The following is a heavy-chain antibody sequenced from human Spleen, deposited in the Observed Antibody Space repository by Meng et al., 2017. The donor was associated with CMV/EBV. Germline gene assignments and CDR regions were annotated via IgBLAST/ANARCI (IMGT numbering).Heavy chain of an antibody. D-gene: IGHD2-21*01. CDR2: IYTGDSDT. CDR1: GYRFTSYW. Sequence: KVSCKGSGYRFTSYWIAWVRQMPGKGLEWMGIIYTGDSDTRYSPSFQGQVTISADKSISTAYLQWSSLKATDTAMYYCALIAYRHVGAFDIWGQGTMVTVSS. V-gene: IGHV5-51*01. CDR3: ALIAYRHVGAFDI. J-gene: IGHJ3*02.